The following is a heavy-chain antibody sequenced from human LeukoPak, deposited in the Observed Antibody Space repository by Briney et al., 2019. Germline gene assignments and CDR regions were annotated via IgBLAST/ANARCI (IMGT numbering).Heavy chain of an antibody. Sequence: GASVKVSCKASGGTFSSYAISWVRQAPGQGLEWMGGIIPIFGTANYAQKFQGRVTITADESTSTAYMELSSLRSEDTAVYYCAGNTYYYGSGGFDYWGQGTLVTVSS. CDR2: IIPIFGTA. J-gene: IGHJ4*02. D-gene: IGHD3-10*01. CDR1: GGTFSSYA. V-gene: IGHV1-69*13. CDR3: AGNTYYYGSGGFDY.